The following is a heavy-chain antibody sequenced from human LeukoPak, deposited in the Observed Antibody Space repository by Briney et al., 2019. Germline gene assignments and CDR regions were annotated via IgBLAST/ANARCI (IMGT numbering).Heavy chain of an antibody. CDR3: ARQGGGDFVDS. V-gene: IGHV4-39*01. D-gene: IGHD4-17*01. CDR2: TSSGGSA. CDR1: NGSITSTSY. J-gene: IGHJ4*02. Sequence: SETLSLTCFVSNGSITSTSYWAWIRQSPGKGLEWIGTTSSGGSAYYKTSLKSRVTISVDTSKTQLSLRLTSVTAAATAVYYCARQGGGDFVDSWGQGTLVSVS.